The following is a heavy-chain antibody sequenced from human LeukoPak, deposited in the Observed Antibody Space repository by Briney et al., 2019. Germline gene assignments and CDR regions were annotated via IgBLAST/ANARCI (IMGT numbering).Heavy chain of an antibody. CDR3: ARDRLSGGVMPDDY. V-gene: IGHV1-69*13. J-gene: IGHJ4*02. Sequence: SVKVSCKASGGTFSSYAISWVRQAPGQGLEWMGGIIPIFGTSNYAQKFQGRVTITADESTSTAYMELSSLRSEDTAVYSCARDRLSGGVMPDDYWGQGTLVTVSS. CDR2: IIPIFGTS. D-gene: IGHD3-16*01. CDR1: GGTFSSYA.